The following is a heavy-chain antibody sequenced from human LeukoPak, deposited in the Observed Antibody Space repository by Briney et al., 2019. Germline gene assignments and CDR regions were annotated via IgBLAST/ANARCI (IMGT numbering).Heavy chain of an antibody. Sequence: GGSLRLSCVASGFTLSTYGMHWVCQAPGKGLEWVAFIRYDGSDKFYGDSVKGRFTTSRDNSKNTLYLQMSRLRVEDTAVYYCAKDLDCSGGTCHKAFDCWGQGTLVTVSS. J-gene: IGHJ4*02. CDR1: GFTLSTYG. CDR2: IRYDGSDK. D-gene: IGHD2-15*01. CDR3: AKDLDCSGGTCHKAFDC. V-gene: IGHV3-30*02.